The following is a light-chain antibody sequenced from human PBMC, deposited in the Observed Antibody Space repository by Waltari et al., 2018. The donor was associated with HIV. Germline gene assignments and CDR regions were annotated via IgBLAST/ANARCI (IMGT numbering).Light chain of an antibody. CDR3: QVWDGDSNHVV. V-gene: IGLV3-21*04. CDR2: YDI. J-gene: IGLJ2*01. Sequence: SYMLTQPPSVSVAPGETARITCEGDNIGSRSVQWYQQKAGQAPVLVIYYDIDRPSGIPERFAGSNSDNTATLTIRRVEAGGEADYYCQVWDGDSNHVVFGGGTKLTVL. CDR1: NIGSRS.